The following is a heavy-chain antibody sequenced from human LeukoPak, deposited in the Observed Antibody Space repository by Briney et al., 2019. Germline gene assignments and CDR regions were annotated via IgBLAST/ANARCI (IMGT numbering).Heavy chain of an antibody. D-gene: IGHD6-13*01. CDR3: ARAGYLEAFDI. J-gene: IGHJ3*02. CDR1: RYTFTSYA. CDR2: INTNTGNP. V-gene: IGHV7-4-1*02. Sequence: ASVKVSCKASRYTFTSYAMNWVRQAPGQGLEWMGWINTNTGNPTYAQGFTGRFVFSLDTPVRTAYLQISSLKSEDTAVYYCARAGYLEAFDIWGQGTMVTVSS.